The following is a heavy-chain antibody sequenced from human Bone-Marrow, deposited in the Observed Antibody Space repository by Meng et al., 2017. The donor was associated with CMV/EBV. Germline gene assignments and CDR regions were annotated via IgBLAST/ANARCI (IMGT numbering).Heavy chain of an antibody. D-gene: IGHD3-3*01. CDR3: ARAGDFWSASDMDD. Sequence: GESLKISCAASGFTFSTYWMNWVRQAPGKGLEWVANIKEDGSEKHYVDSVKGRFTISRDNAKNSLYLQMNSLRAEDTAVYYCARAGDFWSASDMDDWGQGTLITGSS. V-gene: IGHV3-7*01. CDR1: GFTFSTYW. CDR2: IKEDGSEK. J-gene: IGHJ4*02.